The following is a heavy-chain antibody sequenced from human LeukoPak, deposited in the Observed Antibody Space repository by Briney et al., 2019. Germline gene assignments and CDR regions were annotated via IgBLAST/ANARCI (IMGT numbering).Heavy chain of an antibody. CDR3: ATAPYDILTGYSPYYFES. CDR2: ISSTGPHI. D-gene: IGHD3-9*01. CDR1: GFSLISYN. J-gene: IGHJ4*02. V-gene: IGHV3-21*06. Sequence: PGGSLRLSCAASGFSLISYNMNWVRQAPGKGLEWVSSISSTGPHIYYADSVKGRFTISRDNAKNSLYLQMNSLRAEDTAMYYCATAPYDILTGYSPYYFESWGQGTLVTVSS.